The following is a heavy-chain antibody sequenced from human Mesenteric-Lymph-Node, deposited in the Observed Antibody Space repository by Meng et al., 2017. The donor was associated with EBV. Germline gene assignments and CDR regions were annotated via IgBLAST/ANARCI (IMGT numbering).Heavy chain of an antibody. CDR1: GGSISRSRSY. J-gene: IGHJ4*02. V-gene: IGHV4-39*07. Sequence: QRRVREAGPRLVKPLETLALTCTVSGGSISRSRSYWGWIRQPPGKGLEWIGSISYSGSTYSNPSLKSRVTISVDTSKTQFSLKLSSVTAADTAVYYCARGCLDTAMVDYYFDYWGQGTLVTVSS. CDR2: ISYSGST. CDR3: ARGCLDTAMVDYYFDY. D-gene: IGHD5-18*01.